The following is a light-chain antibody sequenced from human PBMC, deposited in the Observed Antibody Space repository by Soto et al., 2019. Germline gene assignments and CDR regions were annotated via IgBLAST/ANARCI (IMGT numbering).Light chain of an antibody. J-gene: IGKJ2*01. CDR3: QNNNVYPSI. Sequence: DIQMTQSPSTLSASVGDRVTITCRASQRISTWLAWYQQKPGKAPKLLIYDASSLESGVPSKFSGSGSGTESTLPTTSWHPMDFASNSCQNNNVYPSIFGQGTKLE. CDR2: DAS. CDR1: QRISTW. V-gene: IGKV1-5*01.